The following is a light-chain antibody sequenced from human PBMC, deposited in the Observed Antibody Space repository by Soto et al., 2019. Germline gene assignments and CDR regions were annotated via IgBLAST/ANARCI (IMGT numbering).Light chain of an antibody. CDR3: QQYNTYSWT. V-gene: IGKV1-5*03. CDR1: QTISSW. J-gene: IGKJ1*01. Sequence: DIQMTQSPSTLSGSVGDRVTITCWASQTISSWLAWYQQKPGKAPKLLIYKASTLKSGVPSRFSGSGSGTEFTLTISSLQPDDFATYYCQQYNTYSWTFGQGTKVDIK. CDR2: KAS.